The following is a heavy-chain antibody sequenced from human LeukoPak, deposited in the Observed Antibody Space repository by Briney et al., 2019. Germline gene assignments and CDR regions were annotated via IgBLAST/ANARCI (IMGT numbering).Heavy chain of an antibody. CDR3: AREALRWLQFDP. CDR2: IIPIFGTA. Sequence: GASVKVSCKXSGGTFSSDAISWVRQAPGQGLEWMGGIIPIFGTANYAQKFQGRVTITADESTSTAYMELSSLRSEDTAVYYCAREALRWLQFDPWGQGTLVTVSS. D-gene: IGHD4-23*01. J-gene: IGHJ5*02. V-gene: IGHV1-69*13. CDR1: GGTFSSDA.